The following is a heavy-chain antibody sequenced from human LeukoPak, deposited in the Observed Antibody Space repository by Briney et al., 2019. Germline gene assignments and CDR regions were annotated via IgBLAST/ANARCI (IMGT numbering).Heavy chain of an antibody. CDR1: GGSISSSSYY. D-gene: IGHD1-26*01. Sequence: SETLSLTCTVSGGSISSSSYYWGWIRQPPGKGLEWIGSIYYSGSTYYNPSLKSRVTISVDTSKNQFSLKLSSVTAADTAVYYCARGRSGSYNYWGQGTLVTVSS. J-gene: IGHJ4*02. CDR3: ARGRSGSYNY. V-gene: IGHV4-39*07. CDR2: IYYSGST.